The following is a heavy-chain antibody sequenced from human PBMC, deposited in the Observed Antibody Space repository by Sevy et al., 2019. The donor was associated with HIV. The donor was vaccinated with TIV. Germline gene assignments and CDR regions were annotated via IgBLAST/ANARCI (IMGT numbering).Heavy chain of an antibody. CDR3: IAAAGTGY. Sequence: GGSLRLSCAASGFTFSDHYMDWVRQAPGKGLEWVGRTRNKANSYTTEYAASVKGRFTISRDDLKNSLYLQMNSLKTEDTAVYYCIAAAGTGYWGQGTLVTVSS. V-gene: IGHV3-72*01. CDR2: TRNKANSYTT. D-gene: IGHD6-13*01. CDR1: GFTFSDHY. J-gene: IGHJ4*02.